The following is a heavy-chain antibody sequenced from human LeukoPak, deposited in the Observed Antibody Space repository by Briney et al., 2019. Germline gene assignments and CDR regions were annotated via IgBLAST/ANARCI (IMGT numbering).Heavy chain of an antibody. CDR2: IIPLFGTA. V-gene: IGHV1-69*13. CDR1: GGTFSNYA. D-gene: IGHD2-21*01. CDR3: ARDSSEFRSLIPH. Sequence: SVKVSCKASGGTFSNYAISWVRQAPGQGLEWMGGIIPLFGTANYAQKFQGRVTITADESTSTAYMELSSLRSEDTAEYYCARDSSEFRSLIPHWGQGTLVTVSS. J-gene: IGHJ1*01.